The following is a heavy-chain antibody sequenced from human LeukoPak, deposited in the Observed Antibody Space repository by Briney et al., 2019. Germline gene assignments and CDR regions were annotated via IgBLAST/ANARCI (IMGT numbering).Heavy chain of an antibody. Sequence: GASVKVSCKASGYTFTSYYMHWVRQAPGQGLEWMGIINPSGGSTTYAQKFQGRVTMTRDTSTSTVYMELSSLRSEDTAVYYCTSDPTFYSGRYCFDYWGQETLVTVSS. D-gene: IGHD1-26*01. V-gene: IGHV1-46*01. J-gene: IGHJ4*02. CDR2: INPSGGST. CDR1: GYTFTSYY. CDR3: TSDPTFYSGRYCFDY.